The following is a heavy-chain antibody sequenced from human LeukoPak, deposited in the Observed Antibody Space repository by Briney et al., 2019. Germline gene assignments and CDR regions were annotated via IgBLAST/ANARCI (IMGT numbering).Heavy chain of an antibody. Sequence: ASVKVSCKASGYTFTGYYMHWVRQAPGQGLEWMGWINPNSGGTNYAQKFQGRVTMTRDTSISTAYMELSRLRSDDTAVYYCAREGCSSTSCPYSSSSWFDPWGQGTLVTVSS. CDR1: GYTFTGYY. D-gene: IGHD2-2*01. J-gene: IGHJ5*02. CDR3: AREGCSSTSCPYSSSSWFDP. V-gene: IGHV1-2*02. CDR2: INPNSGGT.